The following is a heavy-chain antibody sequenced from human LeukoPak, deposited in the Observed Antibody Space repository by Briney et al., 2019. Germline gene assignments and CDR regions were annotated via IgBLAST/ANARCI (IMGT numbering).Heavy chain of an antibody. D-gene: IGHD1-26*01. V-gene: IGHV3-7*01. CDR3: AREGRRSGSYIFDY. CDR1: GFTFSSYS. Sequence: GGSLRLSCAASGFTFSSYSMNWVRQAPGKGLEWVANIKQDGSEKYYVDSVKGRFTISRDNAKNSLYLQMNSLRAEDTAVYYCAREGRRSGSYIFDYWGQGTLVTVSS. J-gene: IGHJ4*02. CDR2: IKQDGSEK.